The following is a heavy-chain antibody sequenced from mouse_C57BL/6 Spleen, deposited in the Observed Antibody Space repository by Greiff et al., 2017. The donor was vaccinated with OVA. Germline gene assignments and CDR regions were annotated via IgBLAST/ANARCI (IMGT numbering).Heavy chain of an antibody. CDR1: GFTFSDYG. CDR3: ATLEGAMDY. CDR2: ISSGSSTI. J-gene: IGHJ4*01. D-gene: IGHD2-10*02. V-gene: IGHV5-17*01. Sequence: EVKLMESGGGLVKPGGSLKLSCAASGFTFSDYGMHWVRQAPEKGLEWVAYISSGSSTIYYADTVKGRFTISRDNAKNTLFLQMTSLRSEDTAMYYCATLEGAMDYWGQGTSVTVSS.